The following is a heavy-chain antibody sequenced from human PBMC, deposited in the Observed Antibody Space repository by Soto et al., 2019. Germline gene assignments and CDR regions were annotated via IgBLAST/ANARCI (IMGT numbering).Heavy chain of an antibody. V-gene: IGHV4-39*01. CDR2: IYYSGIT. Sequence: SETLSLTCTVSGVSISNRSYYWGWIRRPPGKGLEWIGTIYYSGITYYNPSLKSRVTISVDTSKNQFSLKLTSVTAADTAVYYCARHGSNWGQGTLVTVSP. J-gene: IGHJ4*02. CDR3: ARHGSN. CDR1: GVSISNRSYY.